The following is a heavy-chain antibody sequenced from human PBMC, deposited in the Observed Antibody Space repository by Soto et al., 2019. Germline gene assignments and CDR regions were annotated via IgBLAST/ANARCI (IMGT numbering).Heavy chain of an antibody. J-gene: IGHJ6*02. CDR1: GYSFTSYW. Sequence: GESLKISCKGSGYSFTSYWISWVRQMPGKGLEWMGRIDPSDSYTNYSPSFQGHVTISADKSISTAYLQWSSLKASDTAMYYCARPGYCSSTSCTHYGMDVWGQGTKGTVSS. V-gene: IGHV5-10-1*01. CDR3: ARPGYCSSTSCTHYGMDV. D-gene: IGHD2-2*03. CDR2: IDPSDSYT.